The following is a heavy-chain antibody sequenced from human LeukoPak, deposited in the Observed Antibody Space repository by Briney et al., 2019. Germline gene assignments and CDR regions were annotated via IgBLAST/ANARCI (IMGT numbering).Heavy chain of an antibody. V-gene: IGHV1-2*02. CDR3: TREDY. CDR2: INCNSGDI. J-gene: IGHJ4*02. Sequence: ASVKVSCKAAGYTFTANYLFWERQAPGQGLEWLGWINCNSGDIKYAQKFQDRVTMTRDTSISTVYMDLSSLTSDDTAVYYCTREDYWGQGTPVTVSS. CDR1: GYTFTANY.